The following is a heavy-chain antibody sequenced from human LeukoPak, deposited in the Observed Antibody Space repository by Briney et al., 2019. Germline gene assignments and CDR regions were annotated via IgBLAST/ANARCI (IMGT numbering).Heavy chain of an antibody. CDR2: INPSGGDT. D-gene: IGHD5-18*01. V-gene: IGHV1-46*01. Sequence: SVKVSCKASGYTFTSYYRHWVRQAPGQGLEWMGIINPSGGDTSYAQKFQGRLTMTRDTSTNTVYMELTSLRPEDTAVYYCAREVMDTPRFAYWGQGTLVTVSS. CDR3: AREVMDTPRFAY. CDR1: GYTFTSYY. J-gene: IGHJ4*02.